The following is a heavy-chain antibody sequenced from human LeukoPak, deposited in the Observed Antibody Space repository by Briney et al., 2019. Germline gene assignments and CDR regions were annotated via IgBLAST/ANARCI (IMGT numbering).Heavy chain of an antibody. CDR1: GFTFSSYG. J-gene: IGHJ4*02. CDR2: IRYDGSNK. CDR3: AKDRVYYDFWSGSEYFDY. Sequence: PGGSLRLSCAASGFTFSSYGMHWVRQAPGKGLEWVAFIRYDGSNKYYADSVKGRFTISRDNSKNTLYLQMNSLRAEDTAVYYCAKDRVYYDFWSGSEYFDYWGQGTLVTVS. V-gene: IGHV3-30*02. D-gene: IGHD3-3*01.